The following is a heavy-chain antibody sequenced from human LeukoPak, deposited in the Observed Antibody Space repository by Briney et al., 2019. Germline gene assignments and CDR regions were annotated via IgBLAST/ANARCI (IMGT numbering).Heavy chain of an antibody. Sequence: GSLRLSCAASGFTFSSYEMNWVRQPPGKGLEWIGEINHSGSTNYNPSLKSRVTISVDTSKNQFSLKLSSVTAADTAVYYCARDFWQLGGHYYMDVWGKGTTVTVSS. V-gene: IGHV4-34*01. J-gene: IGHJ6*03. CDR2: INHSGST. CDR3: ARDFWQLGGHYYMDV. CDR1: GFTFSSYE. D-gene: IGHD3-3*01.